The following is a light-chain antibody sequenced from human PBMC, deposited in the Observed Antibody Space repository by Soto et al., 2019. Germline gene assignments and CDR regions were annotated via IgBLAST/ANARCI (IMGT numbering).Light chain of an antibody. CDR2: GAS. V-gene: IGKV3-15*01. J-gene: IGKJ2*01. CDR3: QQYNNCSVYT. CDR1: QSVSSN. Sequence: EIVMTQSPATLSVSPGERATLSCRASQSVSSNLAGYQQKPGQAPRLLIYGASTRPPGIPARCSGSGSGAEFTLSLSTLQSEDLAVYCCQQYNNCSVYTFCQGTQREI.